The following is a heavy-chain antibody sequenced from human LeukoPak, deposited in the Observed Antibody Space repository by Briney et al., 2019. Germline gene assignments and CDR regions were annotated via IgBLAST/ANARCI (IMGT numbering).Heavy chain of an antibody. Sequence: PGGSLRLSCAASGFTFSSYAMSWVRQAPGKGLEWVSTISGSGGNTYYADSVKGRFTISRDNSKNTLYLQMSSLRAEDTAVYYCARVIGCCFWSGYSYFDYWGQGTLVTVSS. CDR1: GFTFSSYA. CDR2: ISGSGGNT. V-gene: IGHV3-23*01. J-gene: IGHJ4*02. CDR3: ARVIGCCFWSGYSYFDY. D-gene: IGHD3-3*01.